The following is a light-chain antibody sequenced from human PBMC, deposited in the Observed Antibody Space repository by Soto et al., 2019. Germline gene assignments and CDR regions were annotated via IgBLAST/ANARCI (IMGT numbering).Light chain of an antibody. CDR3: QVWDSSTAVV. Sequence: SYELTQPLSVSVALGQTATISCGANNIGSKNVHWYQQRPGQAPVLVMYRDINRPSGIPDRFSGSNSGNTATLTISRAQAGDEADYYCQVWDSSTAVVFGGGTKLTVL. CDR2: RDI. CDR1: NIGSKN. J-gene: IGLJ2*01. V-gene: IGLV3-9*01.